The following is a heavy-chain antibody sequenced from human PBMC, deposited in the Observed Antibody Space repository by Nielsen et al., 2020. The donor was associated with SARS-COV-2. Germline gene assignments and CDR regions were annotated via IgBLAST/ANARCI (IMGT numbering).Heavy chain of an antibody. CDR3: ARVGQYYDILTGSHYYFAMDV. D-gene: IGHD3-9*01. J-gene: IGHJ6*02. Sequence: VRQAPGKGLEWIGEIYHSGSTNYNPSLKSRVTISVDKSKNQFSLKLSSVTAADTAVYYCARVGQYYDILTGSHYYFAMDVWGQGTTVTVSS. CDR2: IYHSGST. V-gene: IGHV4-4*02.